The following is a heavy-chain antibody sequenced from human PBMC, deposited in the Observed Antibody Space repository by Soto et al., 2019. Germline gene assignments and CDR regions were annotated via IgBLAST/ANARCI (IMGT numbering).Heavy chain of an antibody. V-gene: IGHV6-1*01. CDR3: TKQKGDSRTYNGMDG. D-gene: IGHD2-21*02. CDR2: AYYRSQWYY. Sequence: PSQTLSLTCAISGDSVSSNSAAWNCIRQSPSRGLEWLGRAYYRSQWYYDSAVSVRSRITVIPDTSKNQFSLQLNSVTPEDTAVYYCTKQKGDSRTYNGMDGWGQGTTVTVSS. J-gene: IGHJ6*02. CDR1: GDSVSSNSAA.